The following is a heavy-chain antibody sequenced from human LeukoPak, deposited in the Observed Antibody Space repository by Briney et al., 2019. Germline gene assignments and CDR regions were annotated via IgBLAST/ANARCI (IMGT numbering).Heavy chain of an antibody. CDR1: GFTFSSYS. J-gene: IGHJ3*02. V-gene: IGHV3-21*01. CDR2: ISSSSSYT. D-gene: IGHD4-11*01. Sequence: PGGSLRLSCAASGFTFSSYSMNWVRQAPGKGLEWVSSISSSSSYTYYADSVKGRFTISRDNAKNSLYLQMNSLRAEDTAVYYCARIHSNYPFDIWGQGTMVTVSS. CDR3: ARIHSNYPFDI.